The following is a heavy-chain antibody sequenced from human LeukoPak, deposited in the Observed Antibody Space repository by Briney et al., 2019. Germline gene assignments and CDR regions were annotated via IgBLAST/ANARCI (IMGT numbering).Heavy chain of an antibody. Sequence: SETLSLTCAVYGGSFSGYYWSWIRQPPGKGLEWIGEINHSGSTNYNPSLKSRVTISVDTSKNQFSLKLSSVTAADTAVNYCARIGWYEGYDYWGQGTLVTVSS. CDR3: ARIGWYEGYDY. V-gene: IGHV4-34*01. J-gene: IGHJ4*02. D-gene: IGHD6-19*01. CDR1: GGSFSGYY. CDR2: INHSGST.